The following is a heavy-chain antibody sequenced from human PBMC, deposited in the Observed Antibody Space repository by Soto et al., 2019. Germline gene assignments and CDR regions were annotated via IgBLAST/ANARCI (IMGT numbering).Heavy chain of an antibody. D-gene: IGHD3-16*02. CDR3: ARGYHYYSGGYFDS. CDR2: IYYSGGT. V-gene: IGHV4-59*01. Sequence: KSSETLSLTCTVSGGSMNSFYWSWIRQPPGKGLVWIGYIYYSGGTNYNPSLRSRVTISVDTSKNQLSLKLSSVTAADTAVYHCARGYHYYSGGYFDSWGQGTLVTVSS. J-gene: IGHJ4*02. CDR1: GGSMNSFY.